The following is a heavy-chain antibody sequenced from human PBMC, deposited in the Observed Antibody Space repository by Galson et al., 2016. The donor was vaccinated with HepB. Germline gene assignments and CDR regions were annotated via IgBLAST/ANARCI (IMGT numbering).Heavy chain of an antibody. D-gene: IGHD2-15*01. J-gene: IGHJ2*01. CDR1: ANSFPNYW. CDR2: IYPGDSDT. CDR3: ARRAADDWFFDL. Sequence: QSGAEVKKPGESLKISCKGSANSFPNYWIAWVRQMPGKGLEWMGIIYPGDSDTRYSPSFQGQVTISADKSISTAYVQWSSLKASDSAMYYCARRAADDWFFDLWGRGTLVTVSS. V-gene: IGHV5-51*01.